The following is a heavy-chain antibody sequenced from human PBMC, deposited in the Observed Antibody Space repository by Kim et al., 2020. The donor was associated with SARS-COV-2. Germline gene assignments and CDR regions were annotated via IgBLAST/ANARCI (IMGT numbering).Heavy chain of an antibody. Sequence: YTPSRKSRVTISVDTSKNQFSLKLSSVTAADTAVYYCRGFGELFYYGMDVWGQGTTVTVSS. V-gene: IGHV4-39*01. CDR3: RGFGELFYYGMDV. J-gene: IGHJ6*02. D-gene: IGHD3-10*01.